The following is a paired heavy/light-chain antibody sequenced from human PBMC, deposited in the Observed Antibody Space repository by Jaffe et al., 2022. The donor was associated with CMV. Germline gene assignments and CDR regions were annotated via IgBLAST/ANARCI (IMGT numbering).Light chain of an antibody. V-gene: IGLV2-8*01. Sequence: QSALTQPPSASGSPGQSVTISCTGTSSDVGGYNYVSWYQQHPGKAPKLLIYEVIKRPSGVPDRFSGSKSGNTASLTVSGLQAEDEGDYYCSSDTGNNYWVFGGGTKLSVL. CDR1: SSDVGGYNY. J-gene: IGLJ3*02. CDR2: EVI. CDR3: SSDTGNNYWV.
Heavy chain of an antibody. V-gene: IGHV3-74*01. CDR1: GFTLSHYW. J-gene: IGHJ4*02. CDR3: ARGGVVAAFDY. Sequence: EVQLVESGGGLVQPGGSLRLSCAASGFTLSHYWMHWLRQAPGKGLVWVSHITNDGSSTNYADSVKGRFTISRDIAKNTLYLQLNSLSAEDTAVYFCARGGVVAAFDYWGQGTQVTVSS. D-gene: IGHD2-15*01. CDR2: ITNDGSST.